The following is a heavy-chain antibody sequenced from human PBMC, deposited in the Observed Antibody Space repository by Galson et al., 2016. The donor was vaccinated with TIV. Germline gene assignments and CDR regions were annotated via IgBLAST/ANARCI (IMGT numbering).Heavy chain of an antibody. V-gene: IGHV3-7*01. Sequence: SLRLSCAISGFTFSSHWMSWVRQAPGKGLEWVSKINQDGSERYYVDSVKGRFTISRDNAKNSLYLQMNSLRAEGTAIYYCSRDYRWGFDYWGQGTLVTVSS. J-gene: IGHJ4*02. D-gene: IGHD7-27*01. CDR3: SRDYRWGFDY. CDR1: GFTFSSHW. CDR2: INQDGSER.